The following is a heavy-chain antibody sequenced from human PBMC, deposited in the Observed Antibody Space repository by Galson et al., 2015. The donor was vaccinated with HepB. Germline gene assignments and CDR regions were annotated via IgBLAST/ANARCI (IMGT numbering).Heavy chain of an antibody. D-gene: IGHD1/OR15-1a*01. CDR1: GFTFSSYA. CDR2: ISCDGSNK. CDR3: AKGGLTITTDY. J-gene: IGHJ4*02. Sequence: SLRLSCAASGFTFSSYAMHWVRQAPGKGLEWVAVISCDGSNKYYADSVKGRFTISRDNSKNTLYLQMNSLRAEDTAVYYCAKGGLTITTDYWGQGTLVTVSS. V-gene: IGHV3-30-3*01.